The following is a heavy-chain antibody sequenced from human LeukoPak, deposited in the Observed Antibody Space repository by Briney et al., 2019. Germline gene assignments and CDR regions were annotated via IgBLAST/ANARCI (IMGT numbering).Heavy chain of an antibody. CDR2: IRYDGSNK. V-gene: IGHV3-30*02. CDR1: GFTFSSCG. Sequence: GGSLRLSCAASGFTFSSCGMHWVRQAPGKGLEWVAFIRYDGSNKYYADSVKGRFTISRDNSKNTLYLQMNSLRAEDTAVYYCAKDRYSSSWFKYNYYYYYYMDVWGKGTTVTVSS. D-gene: IGHD6-13*01. CDR3: AKDRYSSSWFKYNYYYYYYMDV. J-gene: IGHJ6*03.